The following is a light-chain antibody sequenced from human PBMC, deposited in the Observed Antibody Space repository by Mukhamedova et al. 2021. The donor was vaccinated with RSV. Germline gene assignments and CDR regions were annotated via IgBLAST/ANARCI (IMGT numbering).Light chain of an antibody. CDR1: QSVGSY. J-gene: IGKJ4*01. Sequence: GERATLSCRASQSVGSYLAWYQQRPGQAPRLLIYDASNRATGIPARFSGSGSGTDFTLTISSLEPEDFAIYYCQQHNNWPPALTFG. V-gene: IGKV3-11*01. CDR2: DAS. CDR3: QQHNNWPPALT.